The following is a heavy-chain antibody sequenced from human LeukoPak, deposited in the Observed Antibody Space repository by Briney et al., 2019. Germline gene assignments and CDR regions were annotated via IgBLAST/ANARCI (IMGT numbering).Heavy chain of an antibody. CDR3: ATPANLKYNWNDFPFDY. V-gene: IGHV1-24*01. CDR1: GYTLTELS. J-gene: IGHJ4*02. CDR2: FDPEDGET. D-gene: IGHD1-20*01. Sequence: ASVKVSCKVSGYTLTELSMHWVRQASGKGLEWRGGFDPEDGETIYAQKFEGRVTMTEDTSTDTAYIALNSLRSDVTAVYYCATPANLKYNWNDFPFDYWGQGTLVTVSS.